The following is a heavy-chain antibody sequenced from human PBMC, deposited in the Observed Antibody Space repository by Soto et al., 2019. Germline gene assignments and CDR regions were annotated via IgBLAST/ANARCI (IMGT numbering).Heavy chain of an antibody. Sequence: QVQLVQSGAEVKKPGASVKVSCKASGYTFTGYYMHWVRQAPGQGLEWMGWINPNSGGTNYAQKFQGRVTMTRDTSISTAYMELSRLRSDDTAVYYCARVAGQGIAARFPFDYWGQGTLVTVSS. J-gene: IGHJ4*02. CDR3: ARVAGQGIAARFPFDY. CDR1: GYTFTGYY. V-gene: IGHV1-2*02. CDR2: INPNSGGT. D-gene: IGHD6-6*01.